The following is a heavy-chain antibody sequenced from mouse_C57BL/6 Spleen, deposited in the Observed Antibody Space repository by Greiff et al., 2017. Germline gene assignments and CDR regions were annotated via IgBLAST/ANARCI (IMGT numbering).Heavy chain of an antibody. CDR3: ARSHYYGSSYGAMDY. Sequence: QVTLKECGPGILQPSQTLSLTCSFSGFSLSTFGMGVGWIRQPSGKGLEWLAHIWWDDDKYYNPALKSRLTISKDTSKNQVFLKIANVDTADTATYYCARSHYYGSSYGAMDYWGQGTSVTVSS. CDR1: GFSLSTFGMG. J-gene: IGHJ4*01. V-gene: IGHV8-8*01. D-gene: IGHD1-1*01. CDR2: IWWDDDK.